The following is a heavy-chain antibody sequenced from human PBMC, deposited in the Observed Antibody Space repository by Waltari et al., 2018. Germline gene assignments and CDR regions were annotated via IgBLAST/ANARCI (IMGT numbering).Heavy chain of an antibody. CDR3: ARSFGGSGSYKFDY. Sequence: QVQLMESGPGLVRPSETLSLTCNVSGGSITSDYWSWVHQPPGKGLEWVGYIYHSGTTNYNPSLRSRVSISVDTSKTQFSLKLNYVTAADTAVYYCARSFGGSGSYKFDYWGQGILVTVSS. CDR2: IYHSGTT. V-gene: IGHV4-59*01. J-gene: IGHJ4*02. D-gene: IGHD3-10*01. CDR1: GGSITSDY.